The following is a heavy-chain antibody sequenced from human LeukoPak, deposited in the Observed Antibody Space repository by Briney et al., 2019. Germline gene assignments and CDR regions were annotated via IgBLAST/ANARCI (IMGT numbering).Heavy chain of an antibody. CDR2: IRYDGSNK. D-gene: IGHD3-22*01. CDR3: AKADMIVVVTLEY. CDR1: GGTFSSYG. J-gene: IGHJ4*02. V-gene: IGHV3-30*02. Sequence: SCKASGGTFSSYGMHWVRQAPGKGLEGVAFIRYDGSNKYYADSVKGRFTISRDNSKNTLYLHMNSLRAEDTAVYYCAKADMIVVVTLEYWGQGTLVTVSS.